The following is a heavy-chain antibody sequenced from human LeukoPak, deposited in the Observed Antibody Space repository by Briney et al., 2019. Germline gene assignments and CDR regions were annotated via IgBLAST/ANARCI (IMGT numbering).Heavy chain of an antibody. J-gene: IGHJ5*02. V-gene: IGHV4-39*01. Sequence: SETLSLTCTVSGGSISSSSYCWGWIRQPPGKGLEWIGSIYYSGSTYYNPSLKSRVTISVDTSKNQFSLKLSSVTAADTAVYYCARLNYDFWSGYCGFDPWGQGTLVTVSS. D-gene: IGHD3-3*01. CDR1: GGSISSSSYC. CDR2: IYYSGST. CDR3: ARLNYDFWSGYCGFDP.